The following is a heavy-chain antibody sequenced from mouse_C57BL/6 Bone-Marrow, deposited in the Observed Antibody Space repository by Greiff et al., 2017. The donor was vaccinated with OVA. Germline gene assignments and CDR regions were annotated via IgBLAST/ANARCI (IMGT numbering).Heavy chain of an antibody. V-gene: IGHV3-6*01. J-gene: IGHJ1*03. CDR1: GYSITSDYY. CDR3: ARGIYYYGGWYFDV. CDR2: ISYDGSN. D-gene: IGHD1-1*01. Sequence: EVKVEESGPGLVKPSQSLSLTCSVTGYSITSDYYWNWIRQFPGNKLEWMGYISYDGSNNYNPSLKNRISITRDTSKNQFFLKLNSVTTEDTATYYCARGIYYYGGWYFDVWGTGTTVTVSS.